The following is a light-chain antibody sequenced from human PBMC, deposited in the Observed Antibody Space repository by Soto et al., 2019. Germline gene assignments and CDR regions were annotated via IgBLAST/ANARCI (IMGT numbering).Light chain of an antibody. Sequence: EIVLTQSPDTLSLSPGEGATLSCRASHDVSVSLVWYRQRPGQSPRLLIHDASNRATGISARFSGSGSGTEFTLTISSLQSEDFAVYYCQQYNNWPVFGQGTKVDIK. CDR2: DAS. J-gene: IGKJ1*01. V-gene: IGKV3-11*01. CDR3: QQYNNWPV. CDR1: HDVSVS.